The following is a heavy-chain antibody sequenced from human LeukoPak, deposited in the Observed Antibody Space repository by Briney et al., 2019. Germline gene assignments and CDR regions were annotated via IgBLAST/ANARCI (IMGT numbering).Heavy chain of an antibody. Sequence: PSETLSLTCTVSGGSISSSSYYWGWIRQPPGKGLEWIGRIYTSGSTNYNPSLNSRVTMSVDTSKNQFSLKLSSVTAADTAVYYCARDVVAAAGTWDYWGQGTLVTVSS. CDR2: IYTSGST. CDR3: ARDVVAAAGTWDY. D-gene: IGHD6-13*01. V-gene: IGHV4-39*07. CDR1: GGSISSSSYY. J-gene: IGHJ4*02.